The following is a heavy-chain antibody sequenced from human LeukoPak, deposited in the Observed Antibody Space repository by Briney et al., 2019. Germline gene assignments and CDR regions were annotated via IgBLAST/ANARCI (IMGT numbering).Heavy chain of an antibody. V-gene: IGHV1-8*01. CDR1: GYTFTSYD. Sequence: ASVKVSCKASGYTFTSYDINWVRQATGQGLEWMGWMNPNSGNTGYAQKFQGRVTMTRNTSISTAYMELSSLRSEDTAVYYCARGGTYYDILTGYYPLKLACYYYGMDVWGQGTTVTVSS. CDR3: ARGGTYYDILTGYYPLKLACYYYGMDV. CDR2: MNPNSGNT. D-gene: IGHD3-9*01. J-gene: IGHJ6*02.